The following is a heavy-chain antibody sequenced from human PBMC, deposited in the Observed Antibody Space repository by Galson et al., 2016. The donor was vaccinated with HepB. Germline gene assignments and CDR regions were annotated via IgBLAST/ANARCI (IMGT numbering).Heavy chain of an antibody. D-gene: IGHD3-16*01. CDR2: IYSGGST. J-gene: IGHJ4*02. CDR1: GGSISSSSDY. V-gene: IGHV3-53*01. CDR3: ASAPTLGY. Sequence: ETLSLTCTVSGGSISSSSDYWGWIRQAPGKGLEWVSVIYSGGSTYYTDSVKGRFTISRDSSKNTLYLQMNSLRAEDTAVYYCASAPTLGYWGQGTLVTVSS.